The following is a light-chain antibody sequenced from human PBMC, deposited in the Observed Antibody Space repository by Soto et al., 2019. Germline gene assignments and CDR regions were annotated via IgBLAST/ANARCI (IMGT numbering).Light chain of an antibody. V-gene: IGKV3-20*01. CDR3: QQYGSSPGT. Sequence: EIVLTQSPGTLSSSPGERVTLSCRASQSVTSNYLAWYQQKPGQSPRLLIFGASIRDTGLPDRFSGGGSGTDFSLTISRLEPEDSEVYYCQQYGSSPGTFGQGTKVEIK. CDR2: GAS. J-gene: IGKJ1*01. CDR1: QSVTSNY.